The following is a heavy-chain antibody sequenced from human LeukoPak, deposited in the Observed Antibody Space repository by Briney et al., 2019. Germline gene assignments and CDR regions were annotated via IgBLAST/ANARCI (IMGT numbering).Heavy chain of an antibody. CDR2: ISYDGSNK. D-gene: IGHD4-17*01. Sequence: GRPLRLSCAASGFTFSSYAMHWVRQAPGKGLEWVAVISYDGSNKYYADSVKGRFTISRDNSKNTLYLQMNSLRAEDTAVYYCAREQDYGDSFDYWGQGTPVTVSS. V-gene: IGHV3-30-3*01. J-gene: IGHJ4*02. CDR3: AREQDYGDSFDY. CDR1: GFTFSSYA.